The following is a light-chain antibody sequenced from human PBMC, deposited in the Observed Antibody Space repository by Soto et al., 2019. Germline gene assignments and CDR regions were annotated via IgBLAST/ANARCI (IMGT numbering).Light chain of an antibody. CDR1: SGSVSTSYY. Sequence: QTVVTQEPSFSVSPGGTVTLTCGLSSGSVSTSYYPSWYQQTPGQAPRTLIYSTNTRSSGVPDRFSGSILGNKAALTITGAQADDESDYYCVLFISSDIPVFGGGTKLTVL. J-gene: IGLJ2*01. V-gene: IGLV8-61*01. CDR3: VLFISSDIPV. CDR2: STN.